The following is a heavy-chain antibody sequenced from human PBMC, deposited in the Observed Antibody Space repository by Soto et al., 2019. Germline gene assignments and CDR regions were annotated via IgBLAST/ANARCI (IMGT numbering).Heavy chain of an antibody. CDR1: GFTFSSSF. J-gene: IGHJ4*02. Sequence: GGSLRPSCVASGFTFSSSFVGWVRQAPGKGLEWVANINQDGGGTYYVDSVQGRFTISRDNAKDSLFLQLNSLRGEDTAVYYCARYFRGSGRYFFDYWGQGTLVTVSS. V-gene: IGHV3-7*03. D-gene: IGHD6-19*01. CDR3: ARYFRGSGRYFFDY. CDR2: INQDGGGT.